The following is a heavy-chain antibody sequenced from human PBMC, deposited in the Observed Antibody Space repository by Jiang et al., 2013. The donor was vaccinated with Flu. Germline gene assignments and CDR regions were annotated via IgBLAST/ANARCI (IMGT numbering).Heavy chain of an antibody. V-gene: IGHV1-2*02. Sequence: EWMGWINPNSGGTNYAQKFQGRATMTRDTSISTAYMELTRLRSDDTAVYYCARTPLVEGYAQSLFLDFWAQGTLVTVSS. J-gene: IGHJ4*02. CDR3: ARTPLVEGYAQSLFLDF. D-gene: IGHD3-16*01. CDR2: INPNSGGT.